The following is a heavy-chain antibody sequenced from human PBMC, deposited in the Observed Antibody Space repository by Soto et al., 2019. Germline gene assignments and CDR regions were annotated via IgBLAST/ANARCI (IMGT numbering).Heavy chain of an antibody. CDR1: GFTFSNAW. D-gene: IGHD6-13*01. CDR2: IKSKTDGGTT. CDR3: TTQTIAAAGGNYYYYGMDV. Sequence: PGESLKISCAASGFTFSNAWMSWVRQAPGKGLEWVGRIKSKTDGGTTDYAAPVKGRFTISRDDSKNTLYLQMNSLKTEDTAVYYCTTQTIAAAGGNYYYYGMDVWGQGTTVTVSS. V-gene: IGHV3-15*01. J-gene: IGHJ6*02.